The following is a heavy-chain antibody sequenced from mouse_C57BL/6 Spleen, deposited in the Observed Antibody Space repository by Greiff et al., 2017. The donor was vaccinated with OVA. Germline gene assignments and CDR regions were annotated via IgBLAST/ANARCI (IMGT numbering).Heavy chain of an antibody. CDR1: GYTFTSYG. V-gene: IGHV1-81*01. Sequence: QVQLQQSGAELARPGASVKLSCKASGYTFTSYGISWVKQRTGQGLEWIGEIYPRSGNTYYNEKFKGKATLTADKSSSTAYMGLRSLTSEDSAVYFCARSTMVTTGFDYWGQGTTLTVSS. J-gene: IGHJ2*01. D-gene: IGHD2-2*01. CDR2: IYPRSGNT. CDR3: ARSTMVTTGFDY.